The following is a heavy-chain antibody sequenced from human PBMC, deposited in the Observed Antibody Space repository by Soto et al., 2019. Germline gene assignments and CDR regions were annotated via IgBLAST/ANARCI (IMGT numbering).Heavy chain of an antibody. CDR3: AGSYDSSGYLSTLDY. J-gene: IGHJ4*02. V-gene: IGHV4-38-2*01. CDR1: GYSISSGYY. CDR2: IYHSGST. D-gene: IGHD3-22*01. Sequence: SETLSLTCAVSGYSISSGYYWGWIRQPPGKGLEWIGSIYHSGSTYCNPSLKSRVTISVDTSKNQFSLKLSSVTAADTAVYYCAGSYDSSGYLSTLDYWGQGTLVTVSS.